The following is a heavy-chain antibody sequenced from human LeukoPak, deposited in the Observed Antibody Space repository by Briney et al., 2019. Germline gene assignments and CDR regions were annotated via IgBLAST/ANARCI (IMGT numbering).Heavy chain of an antibody. CDR2: ISAYNGNT. D-gene: IGHD2-2*01. J-gene: IGHJ4*02. CDR1: GYTFTSYG. CDR3: ARGCSSTSCSIPSNY. Sequence: GASVKVSCKASGYTFTSYGISWVRQAPGQGLEWMGWISAYNGNTNYAQKLQGRVTMTTDTSTSTAYMELRSLRSDDTAVYYCARGCSSTSCSIPSNYWGQGTLVTVSS. V-gene: IGHV1-18*01.